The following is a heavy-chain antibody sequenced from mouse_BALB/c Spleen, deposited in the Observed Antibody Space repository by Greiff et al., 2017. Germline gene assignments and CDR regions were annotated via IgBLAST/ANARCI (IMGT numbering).Heavy chain of an antibody. V-gene: IGHV2-9*02. Sequence: VKVVESGPGLVAPSQSLSITCTVSGFSLTSYGVHWVRQPPGKGLEWLGVIWAGGSTNYNSALMSRLSISKDNSKSQVFLKMNSLQTDDTAMYYCAREMITSMDYWGQGTSVTVSS. CDR2: IWAGGST. D-gene: IGHD2-4*01. CDR1: GFSLTSYG. J-gene: IGHJ4*01. CDR3: AREMITSMDY.